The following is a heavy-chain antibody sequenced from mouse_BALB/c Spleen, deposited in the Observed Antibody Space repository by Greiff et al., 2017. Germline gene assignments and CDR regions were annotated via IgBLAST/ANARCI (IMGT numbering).Heavy chain of an antibody. Sequence: QVHVKQSGAELVKPGASVKLSCKASGYTFTSYYMYWVKQRPGQGLEWIGEINPSNGGTNFNEKFKSKATLTVDKSSSTAYMQLSSLTSEDSAVYYCTRPLYYDYPWFAYWGQGTLVTVSA. D-gene: IGHD2-4*01. CDR2: INPSNGGT. V-gene: IGHV1S81*02. J-gene: IGHJ3*01. CDR1: GYTFTSYY. CDR3: TRPLYYDYPWFAY.